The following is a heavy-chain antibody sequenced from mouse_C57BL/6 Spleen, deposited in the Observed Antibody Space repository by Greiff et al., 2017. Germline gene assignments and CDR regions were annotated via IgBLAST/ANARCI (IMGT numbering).Heavy chain of an antibody. CDR3: ASYYDYDNYAMDY. Sequence: QVQLQQPGAELVKPGASVKVSCKASGYTFTSYWMHWVKQRPGQGLEWIGRIHPSDSDTNYNQKFKGKATLTVDKSSSPAYMQLISLTSEDSAVYYCASYYDYDNYAMDYWGQGTSVTVSS. CDR2: IHPSDSDT. CDR1: GYTFTSYW. D-gene: IGHD2-4*01. V-gene: IGHV1-74*01. J-gene: IGHJ4*01.